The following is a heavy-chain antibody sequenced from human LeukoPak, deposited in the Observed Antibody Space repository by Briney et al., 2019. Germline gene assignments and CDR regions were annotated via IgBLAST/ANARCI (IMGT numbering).Heavy chain of an antibody. V-gene: IGHV4-31*03. CDR3: ARVSMAARSFGEDWYFDL. D-gene: IGHD6-6*01. CDR2: IYYSGST. J-gene: IGHJ2*01. Sequence: PSQTLSLTCTVSGGSISSGGYYWSWIRQNPGKGLEWIGYIYYSGSTYYNPSLKSRVIIVVDTSKNQFSLRLSSVTAADTAVYYCARVSMAARSFGEDWYFDLWGRGTLVSVSS. CDR1: GGSISSGGYY.